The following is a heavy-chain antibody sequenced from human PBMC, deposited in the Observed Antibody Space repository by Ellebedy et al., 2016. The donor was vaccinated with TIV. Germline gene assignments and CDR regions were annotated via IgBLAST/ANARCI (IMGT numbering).Heavy chain of an antibody. CDR1: GYTFTSYD. Sequence: ASVKVSXXASGYTFTSYDINWVRQATGQGLEWMGWMNPNSGNTGYAQKFQGRVTMTRNTSISTAYMELSRLRSDDTAVYYCARGPRITIFGVVITNWFDPWGQGTLVTVSS. CDR3: ARGPRITIFGVVITNWFDP. CDR2: MNPNSGNT. D-gene: IGHD3-3*01. J-gene: IGHJ5*02. V-gene: IGHV1-8*01.